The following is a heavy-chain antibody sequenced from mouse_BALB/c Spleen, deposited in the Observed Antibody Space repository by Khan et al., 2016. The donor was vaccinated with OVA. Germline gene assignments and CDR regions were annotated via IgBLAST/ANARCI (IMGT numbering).Heavy chain of an antibody. D-gene: IGHD2-14*01. V-gene: IGHV1-85*01. J-gene: IGHJ3*01. CDR1: GYTFTSYD. Sequence: QVQLQQSGAELVKPGTSVKLSCKASGYTFTSYDINWVRQRPEQGLDWIGWIFPGDGSTKYNEKFKGKATLTTDKSSSTAYMQLSRLTSEDSAVYVSAMGGYGWFAYWGQGTLVTVSA. CDR3: AMGGYGWFAY. CDR2: IFPGDGST.